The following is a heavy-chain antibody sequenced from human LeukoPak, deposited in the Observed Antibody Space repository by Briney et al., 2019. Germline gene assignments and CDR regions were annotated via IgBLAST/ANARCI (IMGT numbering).Heavy chain of an antibody. CDR2: ISGSGGST. CDR3: AKDQQQLVPYYYYYYGMDV. J-gene: IGHJ6*02. Sequence: GGALRLSCAASGFTLSSCAMSWVRQAPGKGREWVSAISGSGGSTYYADSVKGRFTISRDNSKNTLYLQMNSLRAEDTAVYYCAKDQQQLVPYYYYYYGMDVWGQGTTVTVSS. D-gene: IGHD6-13*01. CDR1: GFTLSSCA. V-gene: IGHV3-23*01.